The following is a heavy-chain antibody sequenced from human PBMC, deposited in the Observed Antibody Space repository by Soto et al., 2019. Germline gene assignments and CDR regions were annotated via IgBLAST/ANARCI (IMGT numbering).Heavy chain of an antibody. CDR3: ARGTYSSGWTYFDY. J-gene: IGHJ4*02. D-gene: IGHD6-19*01. V-gene: IGHV1-69*01. Sequence: QVQLVQSGAEVKKPGSSVKVSCKASGGTFSSYAISWVRQAPGQGLERMGGIIPIFGTANYAQKFQGRVTITADESTSTAYMELSSLRSEDTAVYYCARGTYSSGWTYFDYWGQGTLVTVSS. CDR1: GGTFSSYA. CDR2: IIPIFGTA.